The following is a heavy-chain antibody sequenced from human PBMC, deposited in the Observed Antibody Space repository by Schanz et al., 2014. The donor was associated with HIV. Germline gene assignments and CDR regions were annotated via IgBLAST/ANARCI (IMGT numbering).Heavy chain of an antibody. J-gene: IGHJ6*02. D-gene: IGHD3-22*01. CDR1: GFSFSSHG. V-gene: IGHV3-33*01. CDR3: VRVRSPRVKIVVVMDYYYYAMDV. CDR2: IWYDGSKT. Sequence: QVQLVESGGGVVQPGRSLRLSCAASGFSFSSHGMHWVRQPPGKGLEWVSYIWYDGSKTYYVDSVKGRFTISRDNSKNTVYLQMNSLRAEDTAVYYCVRVRSPRVKIVVVMDYYYYAMDVWGQGTTVTVSS.